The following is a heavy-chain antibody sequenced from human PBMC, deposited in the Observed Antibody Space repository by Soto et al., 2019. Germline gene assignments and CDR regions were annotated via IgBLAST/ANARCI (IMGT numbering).Heavy chain of an antibody. CDR3: ARRTWGSPSPFDY. CDR1: GGSVSSGSYY. CDR2: IYYSGST. V-gene: IGHV4-61*01. Sequence: SETLSLTCTVSGGSVSSGSYYWSWIRQPPGKGLEWIGYIYYSGSTNYNPSLKSRVTISVDTSKNQFSLKLSSVTAADTAVYYCARRTWGSPSPFDYWGQGTLVTVSS. D-gene: IGHD3-16*01. J-gene: IGHJ4*02.